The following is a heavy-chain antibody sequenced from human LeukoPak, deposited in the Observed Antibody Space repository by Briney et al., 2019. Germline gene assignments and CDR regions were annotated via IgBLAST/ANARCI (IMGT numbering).Heavy chain of an antibody. J-gene: IGHJ4*02. CDR2: ISGSGSTI. V-gene: IGHV3-48*03. CDR1: GFTFSSYE. D-gene: IGHD5-18*01. CDR3: ARAWTGYSYGDY. Sequence: QSGGSLRLSCAASGFTFSSYEMNWVRQAPGKGLEWVSYISGSGSTIYYADSVKGRFTISRDNAKNSLYLQMNSLRAEDTALYYCARAWTGYSYGDYWGQGTLVTVSS.